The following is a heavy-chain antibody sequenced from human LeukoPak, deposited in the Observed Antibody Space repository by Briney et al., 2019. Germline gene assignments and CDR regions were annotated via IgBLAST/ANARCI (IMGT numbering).Heavy chain of an antibody. CDR1: GGSISSHY. Sequence: SETLSLTCTVSGGSISSHYWSWIRQPPGKGLEWILRIYTSGGTNYNPSLRSRVTMSVDTSKNQFSLKLSSVTAADTAVYYCAKDEGVVVPAATLGGWFDPWGQGTLVTVSS. J-gene: IGHJ5*02. D-gene: IGHD2-2*01. CDR2: IYTSGGT. CDR3: AKDEGVVVPAATLGGWFDP. V-gene: IGHV4-4*07.